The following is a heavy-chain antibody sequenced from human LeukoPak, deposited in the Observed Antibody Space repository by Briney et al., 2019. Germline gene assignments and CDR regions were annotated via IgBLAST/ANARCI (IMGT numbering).Heavy chain of an antibody. CDR2: ISGSGGST. CDR1: GFTFSSYG. D-gene: IGHD6-6*01. J-gene: IGHJ4*02. CDR3: AKDRYSSSSGYFDY. V-gene: IGHV3-23*01. Sequence: PGGTLRLSCAASGFTFSSYGMSWVRQAPGKGLEWVSAISGSGGSTYYADSVKGRFTISRDNSKNTLYLQMNSLRAEDTAVYFCAKDRYSSSSGYFDYWGQGTLVTVSS.